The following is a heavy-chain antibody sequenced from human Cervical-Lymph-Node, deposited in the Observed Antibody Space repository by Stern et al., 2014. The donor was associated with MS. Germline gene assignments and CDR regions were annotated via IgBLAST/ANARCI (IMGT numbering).Heavy chain of an antibody. V-gene: IGHV5-51*03. J-gene: IGHJ4*02. CDR1: GYRFSDHW. CDR2: IFPGDSAT. CDR3: ARPTSNFKGVPAYFDY. Sequence: EVQLVESGAEVKKPGDSLTITCKPSGYRFSDHWLGWVRQMPGRSLGGMGVIFPGDSATRYSPSSQVQVTTSVNRAITTAYLQWTSLKASDTAIYYCARPTSNFKGVPAYFDYWGQGTLVTVSS. D-gene: IGHD4-11*01.